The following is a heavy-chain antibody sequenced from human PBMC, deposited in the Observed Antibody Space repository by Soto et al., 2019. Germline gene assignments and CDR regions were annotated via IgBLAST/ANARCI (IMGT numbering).Heavy chain of an antibody. CDR2: ISSSSSYI. CDR3: ARDFRCSAGDFDY. D-gene: IGHD2-8*01. V-gene: IGHV3-21*01. CDR1: GFTFSSYS. Sequence: GGSLRLSCAASGFTFSSYSMNWVRQAPGKGLEWVSSISSSSSYIYYADSVKGRFTISRDNAKNSLYLQMNSLRAEDTAVYYCARDFRCSAGDFDYWGQGTLVTVSS. J-gene: IGHJ4*02.